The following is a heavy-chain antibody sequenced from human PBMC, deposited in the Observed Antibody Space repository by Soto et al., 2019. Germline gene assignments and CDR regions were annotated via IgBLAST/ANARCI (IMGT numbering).Heavy chain of an antibody. V-gene: IGHV4-39*01. Sequence: SETLSLTCTVSGGSVTNSSYYWGWIRQSPGKGLEWIGSVYYRGRSYSKSSVKSRVTISVDTSKHRFSLSLNSVTASDTAVYFCVSQRTTVPTQAYFDYWGPGALVTVS. D-gene: IGHD4-17*01. CDR2: VYYRGRS. J-gene: IGHJ4*02. CDR1: GGSVTNSSYY. CDR3: VSQRTTVPTQAYFDY.